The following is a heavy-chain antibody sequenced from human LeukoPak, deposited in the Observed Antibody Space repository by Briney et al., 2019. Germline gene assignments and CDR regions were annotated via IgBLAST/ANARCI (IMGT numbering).Heavy chain of an antibody. D-gene: IGHD2-15*01. J-gene: IGHJ4*02. CDR2: ISYDGSDK. CDR1: GFTFSSYG. V-gene: IGHV3-30*18. Sequence: GALRLSCAASGFTFSSYGMHWVRQAPGKGLEWVAVISYDGSDKYYADSVKGRFTISRDNSKDTLYLQMNSLRAEDTAVYYCAKDWALYCSGGSCYPPFDYWGQGTLVTVSS. CDR3: AKDWALYCSGGSCYPPFDY.